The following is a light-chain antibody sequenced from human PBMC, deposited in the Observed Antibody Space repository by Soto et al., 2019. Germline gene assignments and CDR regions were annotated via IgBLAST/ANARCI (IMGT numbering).Light chain of an antibody. V-gene: IGKV1-5*01. J-gene: IGKJ5*01. Sequence: DIQMTQSPSTLSASIGDRVTITCRASQNINKWLAWYQQKPGKAPKLLIYDASTLQSGVPSRFSGSGSGTEFTLTISSLQPEDFATYYCQQLKSNLITFGQGTRLEIK. CDR1: QNINKW. CDR2: DAS. CDR3: QQLKSNLIT.